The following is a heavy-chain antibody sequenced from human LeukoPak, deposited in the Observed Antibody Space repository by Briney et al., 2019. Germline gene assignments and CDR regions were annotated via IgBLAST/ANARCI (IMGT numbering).Heavy chain of an antibody. D-gene: IGHD3-22*01. CDR2: IKSKTDGGTT. CDR3: STTYYYDSSEGY. Sequence: GGSLRPSCTISGLTFSHAWMNWVRQAPGKGLEWVGRIKSKTDGGTTDYAAPVKGRFTISRDDSKNTLYLQMNSLKTEDTAVYYCSTTYYYDSSEGYWGQGTLVTVSS. J-gene: IGHJ4*02. CDR1: GLTFSHAW. V-gene: IGHV3-15*07.